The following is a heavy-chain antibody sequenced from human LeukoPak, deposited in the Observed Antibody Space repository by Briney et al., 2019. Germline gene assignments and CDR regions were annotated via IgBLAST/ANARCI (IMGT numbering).Heavy chain of an antibody. J-gene: IGHJ5*01. CDR3: ARGLSASYDFNWFDS. V-gene: IGHV4-4*07. CDR2: INTSGTT. D-gene: IGHD2/OR15-2a*01. CDR1: GGSISGYY. Sequence: SETLSLTCTVSGGSISGYYWSWIRQPAGKGPEWMGRINTSGTTRYDPSLKSRVTMSVDTSKNQSSLKLTSVTAADTAVYYCARGLSASYDFNWFDSWGQGTLVTVSS.